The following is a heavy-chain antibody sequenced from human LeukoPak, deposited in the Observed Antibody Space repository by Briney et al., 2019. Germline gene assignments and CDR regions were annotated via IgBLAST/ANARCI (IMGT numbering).Heavy chain of an antibody. CDR2: IKSDAGT. D-gene: IGHD3-10*01. CDR1: GFPFSTYA. CDR3: ARRRGGFGEGDFDY. J-gene: IGHJ4*02. Sequence: GGSLRLSCAASGFPFSTYAMSWVRQAPGKGLEWVSSIKSDAGTDYADSVRGRFTTSRDDSKNTLYLQMNSLRVDDTAVYYCARRRGGFGEGDFDYWGQGTLVTVSS. V-gene: IGHV3-23*01.